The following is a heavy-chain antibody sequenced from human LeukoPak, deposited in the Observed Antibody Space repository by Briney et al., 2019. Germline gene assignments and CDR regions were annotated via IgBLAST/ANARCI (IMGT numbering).Heavy chain of an antibody. CDR2: IYYSGGT. V-gene: IGHV4-59*01. CDR1: GGSISSYY. Sequence: SETLSLTCTVSGGSISSYYWSWIRQPPGKGLEWIGYIYYSGGTNYNPSLKSRVTISVDTSKNQFSLKLSSVTAADTAVYYCARDSYYPSRFDYWGQGTLVTVSS. J-gene: IGHJ4*02. D-gene: IGHD3-22*01. CDR3: ARDSYYPSRFDY.